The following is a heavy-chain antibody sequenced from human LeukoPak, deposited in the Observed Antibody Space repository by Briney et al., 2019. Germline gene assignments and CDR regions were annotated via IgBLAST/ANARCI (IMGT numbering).Heavy chain of an antibody. CDR3: ARGSPDYYDSKGYFDY. D-gene: IGHD3-22*01. CDR2: INHSGST. J-gene: IGHJ4*02. V-gene: IGHV4-39*07. CDR1: GGSVSSGSYY. Sequence: PSETLSLTCTVSGGSVSSGSYYWSWIRQPPGKGLEWIGEINHSGSTNYNPSLKSRVTISVDTSKNQFSLKLSSVTAADTAVYYCARGSPDYYDSKGYFDYWGQGTLVTVSS.